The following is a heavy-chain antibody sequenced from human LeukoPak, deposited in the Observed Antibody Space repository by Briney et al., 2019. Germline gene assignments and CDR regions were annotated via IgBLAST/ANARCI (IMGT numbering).Heavy chain of an antibody. CDR2: INSGAST. V-gene: IGHV3-53*01. D-gene: IGHD3-22*01. CDR3: AKRDSNGYYYFDY. Sequence: GGSLRLSCAASGFTVSSTYMSWVRQAPGKGLEWGSGINSGASTYYADSVKGRFIISRDNSKDTVNLQMNSLRVEDTAVYYCAKRDSNGYYYFDYWGRGTLVTVSS. CDR1: GFTVSSTY. J-gene: IGHJ4*02.